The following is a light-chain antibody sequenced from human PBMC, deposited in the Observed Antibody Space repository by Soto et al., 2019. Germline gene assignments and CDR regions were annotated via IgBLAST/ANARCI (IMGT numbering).Light chain of an antibody. CDR1: SSDVGGYNY. V-gene: IGLV2-14*01. Sequence: QSALTQPASVSGSPGQSITISCTGTSSDVGGYNYVSWYQQHAGKAPKLMIYEVNYRPSGVSYRFSGSKSGNTASLTISGLQAEDEADYYCSSFSSDTTLFVFGGGTKVTVL. CDR2: EVN. CDR3: SSFSSDTTLFV. J-gene: IGLJ1*01.